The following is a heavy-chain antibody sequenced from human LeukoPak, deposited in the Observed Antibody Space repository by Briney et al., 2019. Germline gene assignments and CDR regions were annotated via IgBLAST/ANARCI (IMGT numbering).Heavy chain of an antibody. J-gene: IGHJ3*02. CDR3: ARNLGDFWSGYYSAFDI. D-gene: IGHD3-3*01. CDR2: IYYSGST. CDR1: GGSISSYY. Sequence: PSETLSLTCTVSGGSISSYYWSWIRQPPGKGLEWIGYIYYSGSTNYNPSLKSRVTISVDTSKNQFSLKLSSVTAADTAVYYCARNLGDFWSGYYSAFDIWGQGTMVTVSS. V-gene: IGHV4-59*01.